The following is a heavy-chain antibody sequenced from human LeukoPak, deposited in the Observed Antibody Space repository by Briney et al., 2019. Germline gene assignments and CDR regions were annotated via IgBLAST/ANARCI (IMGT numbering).Heavy chain of an antibody. CDR2: IWYDGSNK. Sequence: GGSLRLSCSASGFTFSSYGMHWVRQAPGKGLEWVAVIWYDGSNKYYADSVKGRFTISRDNSKNTLYLQMNSLRAEDTAVYYCARDRIVGATDGMDVWGQGTTVTVSS. CDR3: ARDRIVGATDGMDV. J-gene: IGHJ6*02. V-gene: IGHV3-33*01. D-gene: IGHD1-26*01. CDR1: GFTFSSYG.